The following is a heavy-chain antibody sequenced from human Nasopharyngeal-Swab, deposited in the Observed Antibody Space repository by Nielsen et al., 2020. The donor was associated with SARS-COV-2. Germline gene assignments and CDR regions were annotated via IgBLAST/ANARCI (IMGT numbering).Heavy chain of an antibody. J-gene: IGHJ3*02. CDR3: ARRRSDAFDI. Sequence: GGFLRLSCKGSGYSFTSYCIDWVRQMPGKVLEWMGIIFPGDSDTTYSPSFQGQVTISADKSIDTAYLQWSSLKASDTAMYYCARRRSDAFDIWGQGTMVTVSS. CDR1: GYSFTSYC. CDR2: IFPGDSDT. V-gene: IGHV5-51*01.